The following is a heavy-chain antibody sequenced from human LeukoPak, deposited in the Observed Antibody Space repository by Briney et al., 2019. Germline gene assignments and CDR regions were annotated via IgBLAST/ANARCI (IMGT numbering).Heavy chain of an antibody. D-gene: IGHD3-16*01. CDR3: ARVLRVSPRSFDP. CDR1: GFTFSNYA. J-gene: IGHJ5*02. CDR2: ISYDGSNE. V-gene: IGHV3-30-3*01. Sequence: PGGSLRLSCAASGFTFSNYAMNWVRQAPGKGLEWVAVISYDGSNEYYAESVKGRFTISRDNSKNTLYLHMNSLRAEDTAVYYCARVLRVSPRSFDPWGQGTLVTVSS.